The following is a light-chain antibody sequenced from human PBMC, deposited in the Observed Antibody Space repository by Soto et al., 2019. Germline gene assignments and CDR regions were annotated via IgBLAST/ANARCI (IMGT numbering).Light chain of an antibody. Sequence: IQMTQSPSSLPASLGDRATVTSRTSQNIYNYLNWYQQRPGKAPKLLIYAATSVQSGVPSRFSGSGSGTDFTLTISSLQAEDFATYYCLQYHDYQWTFGQGTKVDIK. CDR3: LQYHDYQWT. CDR2: AAT. J-gene: IGKJ2*02. V-gene: IGKV1-6*01. CDR1: QNIYNY.